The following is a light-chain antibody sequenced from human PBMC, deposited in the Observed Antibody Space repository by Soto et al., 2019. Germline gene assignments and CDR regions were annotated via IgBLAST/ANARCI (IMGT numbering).Light chain of an antibody. CDR2: KAS. J-gene: IGKJ3*01. CDR3: QQYNSPPGFT. V-gene: IGKV1-5*03. CDR1: QSISSW. Sequence: DIQMTQSPSTLSASVGDRVTITCRASQSISSWLAWYQQKPGKAPKLLIYKASSLESGVPSRFSGSGSGTEFTLTISSLQPDDFATYYRQQYNSPPGFTFGPGTKVDIK.